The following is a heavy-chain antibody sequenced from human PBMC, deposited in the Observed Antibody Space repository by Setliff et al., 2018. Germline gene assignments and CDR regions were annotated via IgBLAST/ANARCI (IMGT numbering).Heavy chain of an antibody. Sequence: ASVKVSCKASGYTFTSYYMHWVRQAPGQGLEWMGIINPSGGSTSYAQKFQGRVTITRDTSASTAYMELSSLRSEDTAVYYCARGLGYCSSTSCLSYGMDVWGQGTTVTVSS. J-gene: IGHJ6*02. D-gene: IGHD2-2*01. CDR2: INPSGGST. CDR1: GYTFTSYY. CDR3: ARGLGYCSSTSCLSYGMDV. V-gene: IGHV1-46*01.